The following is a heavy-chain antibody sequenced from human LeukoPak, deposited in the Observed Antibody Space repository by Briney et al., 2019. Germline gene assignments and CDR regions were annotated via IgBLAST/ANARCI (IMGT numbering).Heavy chain of an antibody. V-gene: IGHV3-23*01. Sequence: GGSLRLSCAASGFTFSSYAMSWVRQAPGKGLEWVSAISGSGGSTYYADSVKGRFTISRDNSKNTLYLQMNSLRAEDTAVYYCAKVSLITIFRVVTDNDAFDIWGQGTMVTVSS. J-gene: IGHJ3*02. D-gene: IGHD3-3*01. CDR3: AKVSLITIFRVVTDNDAFDI. CDR1: GFTFSSYA. CDR2: ISGSGGST.